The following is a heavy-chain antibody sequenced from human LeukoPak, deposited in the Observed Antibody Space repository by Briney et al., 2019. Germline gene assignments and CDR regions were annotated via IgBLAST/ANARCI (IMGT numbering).Heavy chain of an antibody. Sequence: GGSLRLSCAASGFTFSSYAMSWVRQAPGKGLEWVSAISGSGGSTYYADSVKGRFTISRDNSKNTLYLQMNSLGVEDTAVYYCAKDKMGSSWYYFDYWGQGTLVTVSS. CDR2: ISGSGGST. V-gene: IGHV3-23*01. J-gene: IGHJ4*02. CDR3: AKDKMGSSWYYFDY. CDR1: GFTFSSYA. D-gene: IGHD6-13*01.